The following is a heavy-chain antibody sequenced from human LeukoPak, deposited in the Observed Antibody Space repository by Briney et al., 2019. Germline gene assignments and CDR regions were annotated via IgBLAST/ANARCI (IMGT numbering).Heavy chain of an antibody. J-gene: IGHJ4*02. D-gene: IGHD3-9*01. CDR3: ARGPPSYDILTGLLDY. CDR2: INPNSGGT. Sequence: ASVKVSCKASGYTFTGYYMHWVRQAPGQGLEWMGRINPNSGGTNYAQKFQGRVTMTRDTSISTAYMELSRLRSDDTAVYYCARGPPSYDILTGLLDYWGQGTLVTVSS. V-gene: IGHV1-2*06. CDR1: GYTFTGYY.